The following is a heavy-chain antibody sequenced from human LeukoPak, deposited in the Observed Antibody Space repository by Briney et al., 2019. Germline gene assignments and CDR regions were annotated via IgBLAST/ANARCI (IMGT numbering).Heavy chain of an antibody. V-gene: IGHV3-23*01. D-gene: IGHD2-15*01. CDR2: ISGSGGST. J-gene: IGHJ4*02. CDR1: GFTFSSYA. Sequence: GGSLRLSCAASGFTFSSYAMSWVRQAPGRGLEWVSVISGSGGSTYYADSVKGRFTISRDNSKNTLYVQMNSLRAEDTAVYYCAREVPATQAFDYWGQGTLVTVSS. CDR3: AREVPATQAFDY.